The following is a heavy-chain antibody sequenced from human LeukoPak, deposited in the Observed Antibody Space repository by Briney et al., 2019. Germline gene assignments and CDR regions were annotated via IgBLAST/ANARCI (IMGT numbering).Heavy chain of an antibody. J-gene: IGHJ4*02. V-gene: IGHV1-24*01. CDR2: FDPEDGET. D-gene: IGHD1-7*01. CDR1: GYNLTELS. Sequence: ASVEVSCKVSGYNLTELSMHWVRQAPGKGLEWMGGFDPEDGETIYAQKFQGRVTMTEDTSTDTAYMELSSLKSEDTAVYYCATVLTRNYALHYFDYWGQGTLVTVSS. CDR3: ATVLTRNYALHYFDY.